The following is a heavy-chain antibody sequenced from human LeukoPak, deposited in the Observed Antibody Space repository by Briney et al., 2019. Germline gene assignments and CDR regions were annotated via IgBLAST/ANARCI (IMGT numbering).Heavy chain of an antibody. V-gene: IGHV3-23*01. CDR2: ISASGDNT. D-gene: IGHD6-19*01. Sequence: GGSLRLSCVASGFTFSSHAMSWVRHAPGKGLEWVSAISASGDNTYYADSVKGRFTISRDNAKNSLYLQMNSLRAEDTAVYYCARDPDIAVADPIYYYYYMDVWGKGTTVTVSS. CDR1: GFTFSSHA. J-gene: IGHJ6*03. CDR3: ARDPDIAVADPIYYYYYMDV.